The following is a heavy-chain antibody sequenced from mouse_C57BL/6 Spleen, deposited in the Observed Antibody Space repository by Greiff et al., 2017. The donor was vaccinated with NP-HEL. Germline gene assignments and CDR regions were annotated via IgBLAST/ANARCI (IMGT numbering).Heavy chain of an antibody. CDR1: GYTFTSYW. J-gene: IGHJ1*03. V-gene: IGHV1-53*01. CDR2: INPSNGGT. Sequence: QVQLQQPGTELVKPGASVKLSCKASGYTFTSYWMHWVKQRPGQGLEWIGNINPSNGGTNYNEKFKSKATLTVDKSSSTAYMQLSSLTSEDSAVYYCARYRVTTVADWYFDVWGTGTTVTVSS. CDR3: ARYRVTTVADWYFDV. D-gene: IGHD1-1*01.